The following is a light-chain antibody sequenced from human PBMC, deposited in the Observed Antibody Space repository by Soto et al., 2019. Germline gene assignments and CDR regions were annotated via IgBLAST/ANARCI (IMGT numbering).Light chain of an antibody. CDR3: CSYAGSSTLL. J-gene: IGLJ3*02. CDR2: AGS. V-gene: IGLV2-23*01. CDR1: SSDIGSYNL. Sequence: QSALTQPASVSGSPGQSITVSCTGTSSDIGSYNLVSWYQHHPGKAPKLMIYAGSKRPAGVSSRFSGSKSGNTASLTISGLQAEDEADYYCCSYAGSSTLLFGGGTKLTVL.